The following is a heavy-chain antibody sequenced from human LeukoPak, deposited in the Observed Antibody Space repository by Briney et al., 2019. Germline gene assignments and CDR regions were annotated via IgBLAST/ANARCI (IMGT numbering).Heavy chain of an antibody. Sequence: SGTLSLTCAVSGGSISSSNWWSWVRQPPGKGLEWIGYIYYSGSTYYNPSLKSRVTISVDTSKNQFSLKLSSVTAADTAVYYCARDPFRGYCSGGSCVSPPWGQGTLVTVSS. V-gene: IGHV4-4*02. D-gene: IGHD2-15*01. CDR3: ARDPFRGYCSGGSCVSPP. CDR2: IYYSGST. J-gene: IGHJ5*02. CDR1: GGSISSSNW.